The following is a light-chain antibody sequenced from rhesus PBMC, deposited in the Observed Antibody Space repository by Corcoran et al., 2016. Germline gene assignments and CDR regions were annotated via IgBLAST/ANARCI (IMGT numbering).Light chain of an antibody. J-gene: IGKJ1*01. CDR1: QGIRNA. Sequence: DIQMTQSPSSLSASVGDKVTITCRARQGIRNALAWYQQKPGKAPKLLICAASTLQSGVPSRLSGTGSWTDFTLTISSLQPEDFAVYYCQQRNSYPWTFGQGTKVEIK. V-gene: IGKV1-33*01. CDR3: QQRNSYPWT. CDR2: AAS.